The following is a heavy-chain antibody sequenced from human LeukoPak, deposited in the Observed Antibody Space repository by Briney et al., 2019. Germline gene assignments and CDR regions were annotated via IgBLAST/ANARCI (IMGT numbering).Heavy chain of an antibody. D-gene: IGHD2-2*01. CDR3: VKFGCSSTTCYGNY. J-gene: IGHJ4*02. V-gene: IGHV3-64D*09. CDR1: GFSFSTYA. Sequence: GGSLRLSCSASGFSFSTYAIHWVCQAPGKGLEYVSAITSDGGSTHYADSVKGRFTISRDNSKNTLSLQMSSLRAEDTAMYYCVKFGCSSTTCYGNYWGQGTLVTVSS. CDR2: ITSDGGST.